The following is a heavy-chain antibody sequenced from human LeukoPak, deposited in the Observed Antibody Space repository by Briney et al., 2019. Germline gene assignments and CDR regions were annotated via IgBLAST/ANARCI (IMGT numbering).Heavy chain of an antibody. CDR2: ISSSGSNI. J-gene: IGHJ4*02. CDR1: GFTFSSYS. CDR3: AKDMVRGVIIIDY. V-gene: IGHV3-48*04. D-gene: IGHD3-10*01. Sequence: SGGSLRLFCAACGFTFSSYSMKWVRQAPGKGLEGVSYISSSGSNIYYADSVKGRFTISRDNPKNSLYLQMNSLRAEDTAVYYCAKDMVRGVIIIDYWGQGTLVTVSS.